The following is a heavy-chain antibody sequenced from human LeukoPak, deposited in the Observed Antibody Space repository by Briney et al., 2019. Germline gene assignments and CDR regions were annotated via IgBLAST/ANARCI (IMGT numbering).Heavy chain of an antibody. J-gene: IGHJ5*02. CDR3: ATLAYTSSWSNWFDP. CDR2: FYYSGYT. Sequence: PTETLSLTCTVSGDSISSYYWSWIRQPPGKGLEWIGCFYYSGYTKYNPSLKSRLTISVDTSKNQFSLKLSSVTAADTAMYYCATLAYTSSWSNWFDPWGQGTLVTVSS. V-gene: IGHV4-59*13. D-gene: IGHD6-13*01. CDR1: GDSISSYY.